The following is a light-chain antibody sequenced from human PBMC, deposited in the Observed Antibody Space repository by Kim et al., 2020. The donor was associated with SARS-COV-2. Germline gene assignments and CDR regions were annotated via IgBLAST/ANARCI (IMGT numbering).Light chain of an antibody. CDR2: DVS. V-gene: IGLV2-11*01. J-gene: IGLJ3*02. Sequence: GQSVTISCTGTSSDVGVYNYYSWYQQHPGNAPKLIFYDVSTRPSGVPDRFSGSKSGNTASLPISGLQAEDEADYYCCSYAGSYTLVFGGGTQLTVL. CDR3: CSYAGSYTLV. CDR1: SSDVGVYNY.